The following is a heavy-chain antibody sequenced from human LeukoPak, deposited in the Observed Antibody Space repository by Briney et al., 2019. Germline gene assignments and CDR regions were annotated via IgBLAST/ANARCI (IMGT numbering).Heavy chain of an antibody. J-gene: IGHJ4*02. CDR1: GFTFSSYA. V-gene: IGHV3-23*01. CDR3: AKGPPDGQYYFDY. CDR2: ISGSGGST. Sequence: GGSLRLSCAASGFTFSSYAMSWVRQAPGKGLEWVSAISGSGGSTYYADSVKGRFTVSRDNSKNTLYLQMNSLRAEETAVYYCAKGPPDGQYYFDYWGQGTLVTVSS. D-gene: IGHD1-14*01.